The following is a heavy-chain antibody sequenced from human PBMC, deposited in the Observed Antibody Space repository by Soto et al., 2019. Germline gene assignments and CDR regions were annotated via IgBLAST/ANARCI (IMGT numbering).Heavy chain of an antibody. V-gene: IGHV3-33*08. CDR3: SRSAFSSGGYYHFDY. J-gene: IGHJ4*02. D-gene: IGHD6-19*01. CDR1: GFTFSSYG. Sequence: GGSLRLSCAASGFTFSSYGMHWVRQAPGKGLEWVAVIWYDGSNKYYADSVKGRFTISRDNSKNTLYLQMNSLRAEDTAVYYCSRSAFSSGGYYHFDYWGQGTLVTVSS. CDR2: IWYDGSNK.